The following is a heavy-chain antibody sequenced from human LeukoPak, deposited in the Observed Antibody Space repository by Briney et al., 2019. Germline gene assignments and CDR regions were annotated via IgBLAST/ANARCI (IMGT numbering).Heavy chain of an antibody. CDR1: GFTFSSYG. CDR3: AKDARYGDYASGVDY. Sequence: PGGSLRLPCAASGFTFSSYGMHWVRQAPGKGLEWVAFIRYDGSNKYYADSVKGRFTISRDNSKNTLYLQMNSLRAEDTAVYYCAKDARYGDYASGVDYWGQGTLVTVSS. V-gene: IGHV3-30*02. CDR2: IRYDGSNK. D-gene: IGHD4-17*01. J-gene: IGHJ4*02.